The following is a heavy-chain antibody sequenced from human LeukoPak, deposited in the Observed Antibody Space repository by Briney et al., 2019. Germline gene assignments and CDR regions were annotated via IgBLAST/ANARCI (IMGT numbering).Heavy chain of an antibody. Sequence: PGGSLRLSCAASGLTFSDYHMTWIRQAPGKGLEWVAYISSSGGTIYSADSVKGRSTASRDNAKNSLFLHMNRLRAEAAAIYYCAIQITMIVVVPYFDYWGQGTLVTVSS. J-gene: IGHJ4*02. CDR3: AIQITMIVVVPYFDY. CDR2: ISSSGGTI. CDR1: GLTFSDYH. D-gene: IGHD3-22*01. V-gene: IGHV3-11*04.